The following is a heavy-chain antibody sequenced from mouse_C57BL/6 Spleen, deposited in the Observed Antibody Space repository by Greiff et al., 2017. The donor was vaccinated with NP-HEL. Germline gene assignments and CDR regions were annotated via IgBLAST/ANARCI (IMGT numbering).Heavy chain of an antibody. V-gene: IGHV1-69*01. CDR1: GYTFTSYW. CDR2: IDPSDSYT. D-gene: IGHD1-1*02. Sequence: VQLQQSGAELVMPGASVKLSCKASGYTFTSYWMHWVKQRPGQGLEWIGEIDPSDSYTNYNQKFKGKSTLTVYKSSRTAYMQLSSLTSEDSAVYYCARGEDYRGAYWGQGTLGTVSA. CDR3: ARGEDYRGAY. J-gene: IGHJ3*01.